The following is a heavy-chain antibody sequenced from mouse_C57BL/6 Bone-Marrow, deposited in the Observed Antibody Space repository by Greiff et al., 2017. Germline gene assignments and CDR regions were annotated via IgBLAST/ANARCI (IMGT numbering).Heavy chain of an antibody. CDR3: TTLWLRPYYFDY. D-gene: IGHD2-2*01. Sequence: LVESGAELVRPGASVKLSCTASGFNIKDDYMHWVKQRPEQGLEWIGWIDPENGDTEYASKFQGKATITADTSSNTAYLQLSSLTSEDTAVYYCTTLWLRPYYFDYWGQGTTLTVSS. V-gene: IGHV14-4*01. J-gene: IGHJ2*01. CDR2: IDPENGDT. CDR1: GFNIKDDY.